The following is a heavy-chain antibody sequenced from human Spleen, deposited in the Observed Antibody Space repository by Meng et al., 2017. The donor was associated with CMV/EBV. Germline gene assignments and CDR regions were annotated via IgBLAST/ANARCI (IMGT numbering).Heavy chain of an antibody. CDR2: INPSGNYT. V-gene: IGHV3-74*01. D-gene: IGHD2-15*01. J-gene: IGHJ4*02. CDR1: GFPFNSYW. CDR3: VAAVDF. Sequence: PGGSLSLYCAASGFPFNSYWMHWVRQAPGRGLVWVSRINPSGNYTNYADSVKGRFTISRDNVKKTLYLQMNGLRGEDTAVYYCVAAVDFWGQGTLV.